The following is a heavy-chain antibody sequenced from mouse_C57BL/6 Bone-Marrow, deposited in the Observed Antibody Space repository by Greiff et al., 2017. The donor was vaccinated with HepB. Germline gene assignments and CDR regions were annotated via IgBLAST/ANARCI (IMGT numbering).Heavy chain of an antibody. Sequence: VQLQQSGPGLVQPSQSLSITCTVSGFSLTSYGVHWVRQSPGKGLEWLGVIWSGGSTDYNAAFISRLSISKDNSKSQVFFKMNSRQADDTAIYYCARGRFTTVVAHYYAMDYWGQGTSVTVSS. CDR3: ARGRFTTVVAHYYAMDY. J-gene: IGHJ4*01. CDR2: IWSGGST. V-gene: IGHV2-2*01. CDR1: GFSLTSYG. D-gene: IGHD1-1*01.